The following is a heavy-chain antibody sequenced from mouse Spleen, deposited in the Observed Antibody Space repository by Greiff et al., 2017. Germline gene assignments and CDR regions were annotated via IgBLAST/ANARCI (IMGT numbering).Heavy chain of an antibody. J-gene: IGHJ3*01. Sequence: VQLQQSGAELVRPGASVTLSCKASGYTFTDYEMHWVKQTPVHGLEWIGAIDPETGGTAYNQKFKGKAILTADKSSSTAYMELRSLTSEDSAVYYCTRPDGYPFAYWGQGTLVTVSA. CDR2: IDPETGGT. CDR1: GYTFTDYE. CDR3: TRPDGYPFAY. D-gene: IGHD2-3*01. V-gene: IGHV1-15*01.